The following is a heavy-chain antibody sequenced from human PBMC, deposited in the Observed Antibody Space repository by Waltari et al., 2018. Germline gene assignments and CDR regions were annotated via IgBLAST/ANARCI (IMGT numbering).Heavy chain of an antibody. CDR3: ATAGYYGLRYFDL. V-gene: IGHV1-24*01. Sequence: QVQLVQSGAEVKKPGASVTVSCQASGYTFPGYCINGVRQAPGQGLEWMGGFDPEDGETIYAQKFQGRVTMTEDTSTDTAYMELSSLRSEDTAVYYCATAGYYGLRYFDLWGRGTLVTVSS. CDR1: GYTFPGYC. J-gene: IGHJ2*01. D-gene: IGHD1-26*01. CDR2: FDPEDGET.